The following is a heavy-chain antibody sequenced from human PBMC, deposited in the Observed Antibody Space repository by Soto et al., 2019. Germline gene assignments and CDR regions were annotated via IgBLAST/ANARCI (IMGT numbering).Heavy chain of an antibody. V-gene: IGHV2-5*01. CDR1: GFSLSTSGVG. CDR2: IYWNDDK. Sequence: SGPKLVNPTQTLTLTCTFSGFSLSTSGVGVGWIRQPPGKALEWLALIYWNDDKRYSPSLKSRLTITKDTSKNQVVLTMTNMEPVDTATYYCAHRLGLVVAARGDFEFWCQGRMVTV. D-gene: IGHD2-15*01. CDR3: AHRLGLVVAARGDFEF. J-gene: IGHJ3*01.